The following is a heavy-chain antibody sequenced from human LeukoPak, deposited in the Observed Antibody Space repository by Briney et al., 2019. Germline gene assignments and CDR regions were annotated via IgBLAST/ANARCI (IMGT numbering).Heavy chain of an antibody. CDR1: GFTFSNAW. CDR3: AKVPEASDFDY. Sequence: GGSLRLSCAASGFTFSNAWMSWVRQAPGKGLEWVSAISGSGGSTYYADSVKGRFTISRDNSKNTLYLQMNSLRAEDTAVYYCAKVPEASDFDYWGQGTLVTVSS. J-gene: IGHJ4*02. D-gene: IGHD2-21*01. V-gene: IGHV3-23*01. CDR2: ISGSGGST.